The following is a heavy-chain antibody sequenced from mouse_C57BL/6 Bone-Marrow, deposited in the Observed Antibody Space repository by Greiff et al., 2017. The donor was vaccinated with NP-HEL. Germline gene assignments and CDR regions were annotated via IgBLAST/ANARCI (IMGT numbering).Heavy chain of an antibody. D-gene: IGHD1-1*01. Sequence: DVHLVESGPGLVKPSQSLSLTCSVTGYSITSGYYWNWIRQFPGNKLEWMGYISYDGSNNYNPSLKNRISLTRDTSKNQFFLKLNSVTTEDTATYYCAREVTTVVERDWYFDVWGTGTTVTVSS. CDR3: AREVTTVVERDWYFDV. V-gene: IGHV3-6*01. CDR1: GYSITSGYY. J-gene: IGHJ1*03. CDR2: ISYDGSN.